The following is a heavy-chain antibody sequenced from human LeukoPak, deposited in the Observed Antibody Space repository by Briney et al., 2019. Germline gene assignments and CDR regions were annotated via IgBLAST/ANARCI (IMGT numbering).Heavy chain of an antibody. Sequence: GGSLRLSCAASGFTFDDYAMHWVRHAPGKGLEWVTGISWNSGSIGYADSVKGRFTISRDNAKNSLYLQMNSLRAEDTALYYCAKDIYPLEYSSSSCFDYWGQGTLVTVSS. CDR3: AKDIYPLEYSSSSCFDY. CDR2: ISWNSGSI. V-gene: IGHV3-9*01. CDR1: GFTFDDYA. J-gene: IGHJ4*02. D-gene: IGHD6-6*01.